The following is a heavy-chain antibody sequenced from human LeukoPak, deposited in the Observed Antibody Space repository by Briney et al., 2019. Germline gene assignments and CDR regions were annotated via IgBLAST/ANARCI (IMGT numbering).Heavy chain of an antibody. J-gene: IGHJ4*02. V-gene: IGHV4-39*01. D-gene: IGHD3-22*01. CDR1: GGSISNSSYY. CDR2: FYYTGST. Sequence: PSETLSLTCSVSGGSISNSSYYWGCIRQPPGKGLECFGSFYYTGSTYYNPSLESRVTVSADTSKNQFSLKLNSVTAADTAVYYCARHHYDGTGYHILFDYWGQGILVTVSS. CDR3: ARHHYDGTGYHILFDY.